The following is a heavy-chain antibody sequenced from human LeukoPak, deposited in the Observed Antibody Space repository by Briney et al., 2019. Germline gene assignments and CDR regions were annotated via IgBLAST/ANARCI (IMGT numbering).Heavy chain of an antibody. Sequence: PSETLSLTCTVSGGSVSSSSYYWGWIRQPPGKGLEWIGSIYYSGSTYYNPSLKSRVSISVDTSKNQFSLKLSSVTAADTAVYYCASVGSETEFDYWGQGTLVTVSS. D-gene: IGHD1-14*01. J-gene: IGHJ4*02. CDR2: IYYSGST. V-gene: IGHV4-39*07. CDR1: GGSVSSSSYY. CDR3: ASVGSETEFDY.